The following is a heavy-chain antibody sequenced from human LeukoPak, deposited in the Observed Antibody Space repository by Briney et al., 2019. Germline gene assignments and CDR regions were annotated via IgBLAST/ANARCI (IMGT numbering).Heavy chain of an antibody. CDR3: ARDARYCSSTSCYEDYYYYYMDV. CDR2: ISSSSSYI. Sequence: GGSLRLSCAASGFTFSSYSMNWVRQAPGKGLEWVSSISSSSSYIYYADSVKGRFTISRDNAKNSLYLQMNSLRAEDTAVYYCARDARYCSSTSCYEDYYYYYMDVWGKGTTVTVSS. D-gene: IGHD2-2*01. J-gene: IGHJ6*03. CDR1: GFTFSSYS. V-gene: IGHV3-21*01.